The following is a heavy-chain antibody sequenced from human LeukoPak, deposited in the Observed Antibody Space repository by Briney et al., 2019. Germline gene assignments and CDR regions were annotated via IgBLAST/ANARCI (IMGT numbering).Heavy chain of an antibody. CDR1: GFTFSSYS. CDR2: ISSSGSTI. J-gene: IGHJ4*02. D-gene: IGHD3-10*01. V-gene: IGHV3-48*04. CDR3: ARDPGYYGSGSYFDY. Sequence: PGGSLRLSCAASGFTFSSYSMNWVRQAPGKGLEWVSYISSSGSTIYYADSVKGRFTISRDNAKNSLYLQMNSLRAEDTAVYYCARDPGYYGSGSYFDYWGQGTLVTVSS.